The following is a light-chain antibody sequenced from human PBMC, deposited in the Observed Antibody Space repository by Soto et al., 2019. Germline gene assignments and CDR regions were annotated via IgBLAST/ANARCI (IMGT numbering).Light chain of an antibody. CDR1: QSVSSSY. Sequence: EIVLTQSPGTLSLSPGERATLSCRASQSVSSSYLAWYQQKPDQAPKLLIYGASSRATGIPDRFSGSGFGTDFTLTISRLEPEDFAVYYCQQYGSSPWTFGQGTKVEIK. CDR2: GAS. V-gene: IGKV3-20*01. CDR3: QQYGSSPWT. J-gene: IGKJ1*01.